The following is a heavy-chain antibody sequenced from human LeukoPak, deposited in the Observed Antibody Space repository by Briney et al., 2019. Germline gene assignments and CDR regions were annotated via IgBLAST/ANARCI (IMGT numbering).Heavy chain of an antibody. CDR1: GYSFKSYW. D-gene: IGHD2-2*01. J-gene: IGHJ3*02. CDR3: GRHSTSTNPFDI. V-gene: IGHV5-10-1*01. Sequence: GESLKISCKGSGYSFKSYWISWVRQMPGKGLEWMGRIDPSDSYSNYSSSFQGHVTISADRSISTAYLQWSSLKASDTAMYYCGRHSTSTNPFDIWGQGTMVTVSS. CDR2: IDPSDSYS.